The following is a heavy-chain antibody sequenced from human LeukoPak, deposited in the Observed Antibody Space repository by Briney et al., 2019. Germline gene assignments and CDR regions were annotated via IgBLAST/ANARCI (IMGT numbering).Heavy chain of an antibody. CDR1: GFTFDDYA. D-gene: IGHD3-22*01. V-gene: IGHV3-9*01. J-gene: IGHJ4*02. Sequence: PGGSLRLSCAASGFTFDDYAMHWVRQVPGKGLEWVSGISWNSGSIGYADSVKGRFTISRDNARNSLYLQMNSLRAEDTALYYCTTLGYHLDSWGQGTLVTVSS. CDR2: ISWNSGSI. CDR3: TTLGYHLDS.